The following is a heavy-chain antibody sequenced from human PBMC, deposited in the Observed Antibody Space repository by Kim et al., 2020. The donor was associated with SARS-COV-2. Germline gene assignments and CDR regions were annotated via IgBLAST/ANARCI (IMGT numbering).Heavy chain of an antibody. CDR2: GGSR. CDR3: TSIFEY. V-gene: IGHV3-74*01. Sequence: GGSRYYEDSVKGRFTTSRDNANNMVYLQMNSLRVDDTAIYYCTSIFEYWGQGALVTVSS. J-gene: IGHJ4*02. D-gene: IGHD3-3*02.